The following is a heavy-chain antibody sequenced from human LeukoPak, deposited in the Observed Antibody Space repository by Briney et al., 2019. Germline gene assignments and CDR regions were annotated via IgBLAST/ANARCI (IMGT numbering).Heavy chain of an antibody. D-gene: IGHD4-23*01. CDR3: ARASRKLGGYAPWELMPPFDY. CDR1: GFTFISYS. V-gene: IGHV3-21*01. Sequence: NPGGSLRLSCAASGFTFISYSMNWVRQAPGRGLEWVSSISSSSTYIYYADSVKGRFTISRDNAKNSLYLQMNSLRADDTAVYYCARASRKLGGYAPWELMPPFDYWGQGTLVTVSS. J-gene: IGHJ4*02. CDR2: ISSSSTYI.